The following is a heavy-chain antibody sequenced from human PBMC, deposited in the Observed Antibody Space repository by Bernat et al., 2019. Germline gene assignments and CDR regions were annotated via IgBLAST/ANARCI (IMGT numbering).Heavy chain of an antibody. J-gene: IGHJ4*02. CDR1: GFTFSSYE. Sequence: EVQLVESGGGLVQPGGSLRLSCAASGFTFSSYEVNWVRQAPGKGLEWASSISSSGSTIYYADSVKGRFTISRDNAKNSLYLQMNSLRAEDTAIYYCARDWVGSSIHTIFDFWGQGTLVTVSS. D-gene: IGHD6-13*01. V-gene: IGHV3-48*03. CDR3: ARDWVGSSIHTIFDF. CDR2: ISSSGSTI.